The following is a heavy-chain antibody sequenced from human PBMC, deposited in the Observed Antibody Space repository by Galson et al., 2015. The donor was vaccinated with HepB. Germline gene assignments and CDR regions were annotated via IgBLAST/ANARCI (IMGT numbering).Heavy chain of an antibody. D-gene: IGHD1-1*01. Sequence: SLRLSCAASGFTFSSNSMNWVRQAPGKGLEWVSYISSSGTTIYYADSVKGRFTISRDNAKNSLYLQMNSLGDEDTAVYYCARDPSPTTDAWYYFDYWGQGTLVTVSS. V-gene: IGHV3-48*02. J-gene: IGHJ4*02. CDR2: ISSSGTTI. CDR1: GFTFSSNS. CDR3: ARDPSPTTDAWYYFDY.